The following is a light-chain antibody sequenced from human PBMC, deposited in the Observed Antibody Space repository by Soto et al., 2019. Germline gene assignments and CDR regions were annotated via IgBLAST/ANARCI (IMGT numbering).Light chain of an antibody. CDR3: QQRSNWPST. CDR2: DAS. Sequence: EIVLTQSTATLSLSPGEIATLSCRASKSVSRYLAWYQQKPGQAPRLLIYDASNRATGIPTRFSGSGSGTDFALTISSLEPEDFAVYYCQQRSNWPSTFGGGTKVEIK. V-gene: IGKV3-11*01. J-gene: IGKJ4*01. CDR1: KSVSRY.